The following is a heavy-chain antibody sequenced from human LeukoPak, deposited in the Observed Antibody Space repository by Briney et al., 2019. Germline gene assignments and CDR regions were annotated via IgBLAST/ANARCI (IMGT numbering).Heavy chain of an antibody. V-gene: IGHV3-48*03. Sequence: GGSLRLSCAASGFTFSSYEMNWVRQAPGKGLEWVSYISSSGSTIYYADSVKGRFTISRDNAKNSLYLQMNSLRAEDTGVYYCARGETQSKYRQFDSWGQGSLVIVSS. CDR1: GFTFSSYE. CDR2: ISSSGSTI. J-gene: IGHJ4*02. CDR3: ARGETQSKYRQFDS. D-gene: IGHD3-16*02.